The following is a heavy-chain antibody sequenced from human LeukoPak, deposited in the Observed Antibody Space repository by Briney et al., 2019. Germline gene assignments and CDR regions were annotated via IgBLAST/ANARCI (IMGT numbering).Heavy chain of an antibody. V-gene: IGHV4-34*01. CDR2: INHSGST. Sequence: ETLSLTCAVXGGSFSGYYWSWIRQPPGKGLEWIGEINHSGSTNYNPSLKSRVTISVDTSKNQFSLKLSSVTAADTAVYYCARAFYGDYESGYYFDYWGQGTLVTVSS. CDR3: ARAFYGDYESGYYFDY. J-gene: IGHJ4*02. D-gene: IGHD4-17*01. CDR1: GGSFSGYY.